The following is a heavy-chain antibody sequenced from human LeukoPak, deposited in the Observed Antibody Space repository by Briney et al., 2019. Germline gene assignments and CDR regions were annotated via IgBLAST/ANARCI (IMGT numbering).Heavy chain of an antibody. CDR2: ISGSGGST. D-gene: IGHD2-21*02. J-gene: IGHJ3*02. CDR1: GFTFSSYG. Sequence: PGGSLRLSCAASGFTFSSYGMNWVRQAPGKGLEGVSVISGSGGSTSYADSVKGRFTISRDNSKNTLYMQMKSLRAEDTALYYCAKAYCGGDCPRPDAFDIWGQGTMVTVSS. V-gene: IGHV3-23*01. CDR3: AKAYCGGDCPRPDAFDI.